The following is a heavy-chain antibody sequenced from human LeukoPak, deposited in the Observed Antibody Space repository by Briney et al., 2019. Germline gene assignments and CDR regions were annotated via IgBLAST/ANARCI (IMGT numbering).Heavy chain of an antibody. V-gene: IGHV4-61*02. Sequence: SQTLSRTCTGSGVSISSGSYYWSWIRQPAGKGLEWIGRIYTSGSTNYNPSRKRRSSVSVDRSKYQFSLKLSSVTAADTAVYYCASSSGSYWGYFDYWGQGTLVTVSS. CDR1: GVSISSGSYY. J-gene: IGHJ4*02. D-gene: IGHD1-26*01. CDR3: ASSSGSYWGYFDY. CDR2: IYTSGST.